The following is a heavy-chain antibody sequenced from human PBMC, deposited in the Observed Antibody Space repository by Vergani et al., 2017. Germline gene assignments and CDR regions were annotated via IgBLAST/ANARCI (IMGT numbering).Heavy chain of an antibody. CDR2: IIPILGTA. J-gene: IGHJ6*03. CDR3: AREGGSAATYGYYYYYYMDV. D-gene: IGHD2-15*01. Sequence: QVQLVQSGAEVKKPGSSVKVSCKASGGTFSSYAISWVRQAPGQGLEWMGRIIPILGTANYAQKFQGRVTITADESTSTAYMELSSLRSEDTAVYYCAREGGSAATYGYYYYYYMDVWGKGTTVTVSS. V-gene: IGHV1-69*11. CDR1: GGTFSSYA.